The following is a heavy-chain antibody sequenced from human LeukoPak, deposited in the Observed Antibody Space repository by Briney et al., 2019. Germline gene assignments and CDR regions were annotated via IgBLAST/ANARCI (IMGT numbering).Heavy chain of an antibody. V-gene: IGHV4-59*01. Sequence: SETLSLTCTVSGGSISSYLWSWIRQPPGKGLEWIGYIYYSGSTNYNPSLKSRVTILVDTPKNQFSLKVSSVTAADTAVYYCARGQYSGSCFDNWGQGSLVTVSS. CDR3: ARGQYSGSCFDN. J-gene: IGHJ4*02. CDR2: IYYSGST. CDR1: GGSISSYL. D-gene: IGHD1-26*01.